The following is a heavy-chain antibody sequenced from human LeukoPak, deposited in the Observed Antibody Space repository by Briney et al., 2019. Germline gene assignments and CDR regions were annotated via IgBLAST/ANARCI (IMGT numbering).Heavy chain of an antibody. D-gene: IGHD6-19*01. CDR3: ARASAGTNY. J-gene: IGHJ4*02. CDR1: GFTFDDYS. Sequence: PGGSLRLSCAASGFTFDDYSMNWVRQAPGKGLEWVSSISSSSSYIYYADSVKGRFTISRDNAKNSLYLQMNSLRAEDTAVYYCARASAGTNYWGQGTLVTVSS. CDR2: ISSSSSYI. V-gene: IGHV3-21*01.